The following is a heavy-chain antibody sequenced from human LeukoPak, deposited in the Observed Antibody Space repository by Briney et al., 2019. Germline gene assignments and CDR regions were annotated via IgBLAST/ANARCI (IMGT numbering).Heavy chain of an antibody. Sequence: GGSLRLSCAASGFTVNSDYMTWVRQAPGKGLEWVSVIYSGGSTYHADSVKGRFTISRDNSKNTLYLQINSLRAEDTAVYYCAKDHLPGIVVADRDYWGQGTLVTVSS. V-gene: IGHV3-53*01. CDR1: GFTVNSDY. CDR2: IYSGGST. D-gene: IGHD6-19*01. CDR3: AKDHLPGIVVADRDY. J-gene: IGHJ4*02.